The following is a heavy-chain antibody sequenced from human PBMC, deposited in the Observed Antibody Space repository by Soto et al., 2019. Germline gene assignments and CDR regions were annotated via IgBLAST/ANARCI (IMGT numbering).Heavy chain of an antibody. D-gene: IGHD5-12*01. CDR2: IIPIFGTT. CDR3: AKDDGADGYFGNWLDP. J-gene: IGHJ5*02. CDR1: GATFSNYA. Sequence: QVQLVQSGAEVKKPGSSVKVSCKASGATFSNYAITWVRQAPGQGLEWVARIIPIFGTTNVAQKFQGRVTITADESTTTAYMKLSGLRSDDTAVYFSAKDDGADGYFGNWLDPWGQGTLVTVSS. V-gene: IGHV1-69*15.